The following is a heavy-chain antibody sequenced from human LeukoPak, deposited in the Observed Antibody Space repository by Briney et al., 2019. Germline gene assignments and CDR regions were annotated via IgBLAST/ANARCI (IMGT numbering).Heavy chain of an antibody. CDR3: ARHRYFSDTSGYYYYMDV. CDR1: GYSFSNYW. Sequence: GDSLKISCKGSGYSFSNYWIGWVRQMPGKGLEWMGIIYPSDSDTRYSPSFQGRVTISADKSISTAYVQWSSLKASDTAMYYCARHRYFSDTSGYYYYMDVWGEGTTVTVSS. J-gene: IGHJ6*03. CDR2: IYPSDSDT. D-gene: IGHD3-22*01. V-gene: IGHV5-51*01.